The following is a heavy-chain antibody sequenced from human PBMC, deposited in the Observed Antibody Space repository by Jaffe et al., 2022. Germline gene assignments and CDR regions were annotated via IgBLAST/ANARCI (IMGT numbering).Heavy chain of an antibody. J-gene: IGHJ1*01. CDR3: TLTTVTLRRYFQH. CDR2: IKSKTDGGTT. V-gene: IGHV3-15*01. Sequence: EVQLVESGGGLVKPGGSLRLSCAASGFTFSNAWMSWVRQAPGKGLEWVGRIKSKTDGGTTDYAAPVKGRFTISRDDSKNTLYLQMNSLKTEDTAVYYCTLTTVTLRRYFQHWGQGTLVTVSS. CDR1: GFTFSNAW. D-gene: IGHD4-17*01.